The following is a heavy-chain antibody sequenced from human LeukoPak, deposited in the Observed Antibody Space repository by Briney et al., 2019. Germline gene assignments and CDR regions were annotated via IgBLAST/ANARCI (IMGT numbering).Heavy chain of an antibody. Sequence: TGGSLRLSCAASGFTFSSYWMHRVRQAPGKGLVWVSRIFNDGSRTNYADSVNGRLTISRDNAKNTLYLQLNSLTVEDTAVYYCARGHISGYYTDYWGQGSLVSVSS. J-gene: IGHJ4*02. D-gene: IGHD6-19*01. CDR1: GFTFSSYW. V-gene: IGHV3-74*01. CDR2: IFNDGSRT. CDR3: ARGHISGYYTDY.